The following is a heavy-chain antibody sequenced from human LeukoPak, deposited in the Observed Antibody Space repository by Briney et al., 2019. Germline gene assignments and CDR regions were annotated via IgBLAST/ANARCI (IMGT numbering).Heavy chain of an antibody. J-gene: IGHJ4*02. Sequence: PSETLSLTCTVSGGSISSGDYYWSWIRQPPGKGQEWIGYIYYSGSTYYNPSLKSRVTISVDTSKNQFSLKLSSVTAADTAVYYCARGYSYGRRPYYFDYWGQGTLVTVSS. CDR3: ARGYSYGRRPYYFDY. CDR1: GGSISSGDYY. V-gene: IGHV4-30-4*01. CDR2: IYYSGST. D-gene: IGHD5-18*01.